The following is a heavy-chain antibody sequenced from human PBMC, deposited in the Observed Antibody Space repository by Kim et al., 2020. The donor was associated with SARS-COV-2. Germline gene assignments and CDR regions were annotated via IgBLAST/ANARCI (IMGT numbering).Heavy chain of an antibody. CDR2: IDNDGSST. CDR3: VRGESGVDHWAPDYFLL. Sequence: GGSLRLSCAASGFTFSGHGMHWVHQAPGEGLAWVSRIDNDGSSTDYADSVKGRFTISRDNSKNTLNLQMNSLRAEDTAVYYCVRGESGVDHWAPDYFLL. CDR1: GFTFSGHG. D-gene: IGHD3-10*01. J-gene: IGHJ1*01. V-gene: IGHV3-74*01.